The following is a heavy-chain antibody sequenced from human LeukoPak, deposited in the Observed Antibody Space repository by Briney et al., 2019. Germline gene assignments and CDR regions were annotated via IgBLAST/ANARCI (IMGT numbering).Heavy chain of an antibody. D-gene: IGHD3-3*01. CDR2: ISDSGGST. J-gene: IGHJ4*02. Sequence: GGSLRLSCAASGFTFSSYAMSWVRQAPGKGLEWVSGISDSGGSTYYADSVKGRFTISRDNSKNTLYLQMNSLRAEDTAVYYCAKVGHYDFWSGYYVDYWGQGTLVTVSS. CDR1: GFTFSSYA. CDR3: AKVGHYDFWSGYYVDY. V-gene: IGHV3-23*01.